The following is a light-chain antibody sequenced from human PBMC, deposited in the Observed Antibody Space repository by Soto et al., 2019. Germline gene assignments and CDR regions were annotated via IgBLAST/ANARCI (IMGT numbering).Light chain of an antibody. J-gene: IGLJ2*01. CDR2: QDS. V-gene: IGLV3-1*01. Sequence: SYELTQPRSVSVSPGQTASITCSGDKLGDKYACWYQQKPGQCPVLVIYQDSKRPSGIPERFSGSNSGNTATLTISGTQAMDEADYYCQAWDSSTVVFGGGTKLTVL. CDR3: QAWDSSTVV. CDR1: KLGDKY.